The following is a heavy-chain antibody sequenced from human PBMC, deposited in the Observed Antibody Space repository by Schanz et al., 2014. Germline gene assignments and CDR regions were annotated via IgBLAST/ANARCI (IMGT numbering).Heavy chain of an antibody. V-gene: IGHV1-18*04. Sequence: QVQLVQSGAEXXXXXXXVKVSCKAXXYTFTSNGITWVRQAPGQGLEWMGWINTYNGDTAYAQNMQGRVTMTTDTSTSTVYMELRSLRSDDTAVYYCARDRDQWDGNFCDFWGQGTLVTVSS. CDR3: ARDRDQWDGNFCDF. J-gene: IGHJ4*02. D-gene: IGHD1-26*01. CDR1: XYTFTSNG. CDR2: INTYNGDT.